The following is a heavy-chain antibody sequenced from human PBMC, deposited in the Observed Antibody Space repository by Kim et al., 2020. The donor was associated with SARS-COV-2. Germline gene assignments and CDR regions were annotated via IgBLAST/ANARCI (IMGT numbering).Heavy chain of an antibody. CDR1: GFTFSSYS. J-gene: IGHJ4*02. CDR2: ISSSSSYI. V-gene: IGHV3-21*01. Sequence: GGSLRLSCAASGFTFSSYSMNWVRQAPGKGLEWVSSISSSSSYIYYADSVKGRFTISRDNAKNSLYLQMNSLRAEDTVVYYCARDQIRWELRMYYFDYWGQGTLVTVSS. CDR3: ARDQIRWELRMYYFDY. D-gene: IGHD1-26*01.